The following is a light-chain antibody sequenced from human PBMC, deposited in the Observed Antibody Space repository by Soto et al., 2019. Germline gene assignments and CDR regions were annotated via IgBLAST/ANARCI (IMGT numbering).Light chain of an antibody. V-gene: IGKV3-20*01. CDR3: QQYGRSPPIT. CDR2: GAS. CDR1: QSVSSNS. Sequence: EIVLTQSPGTLSLSPGERATLSCRASQSVSSNSLVWYQQKPGQAPRLLIYGASSRATGIPDRFSGGGSGTDFTLTISRLEPEDFAVYFCQQYGRSPPITFGQGTRLEIK. J-gene: IGKJ5*01.